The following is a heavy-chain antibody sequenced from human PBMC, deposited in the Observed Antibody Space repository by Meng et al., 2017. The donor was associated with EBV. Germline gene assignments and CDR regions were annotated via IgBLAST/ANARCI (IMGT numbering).Heavy chain of an antibody. CDR3: AHIIAARPFDY. CDR2: IYWDDDK. V-gene: IGHV2-5*02. Sequence: QITFKASGPTLVKPTQPLTLTCTFSGFSLSTRGVGVGWIRQPPGKALEWLALIYWDDDKRYSPSLKSRLTITKDTSKNQVVLTMTNMDPVDAATYYCAHIIAARPFDYWGQGTLVTVSS. D-gene: IGHD6-6*01. J-gene: IGHJ4*02. CDR1: GFSLSTRGVG.